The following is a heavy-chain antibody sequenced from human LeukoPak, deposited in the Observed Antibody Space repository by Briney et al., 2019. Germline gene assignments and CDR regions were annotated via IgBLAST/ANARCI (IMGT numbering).Heavy chain of an antibody. V-gene: IGHV4-59*01. CDR1: GGSISSYY. Sequence: SETLSLTCTVSGGSISSYYWSWIRQPPGQGLEWIGYIYYSGTTKYNPSLKSRVTISVGTSKNQISLKLSSVTAADTAVYYCARDVLAYCGGDCYSGYFDYWGQGTLVTVSS. J-gene: IGHJ4*02. CDR2: IYYSGTT. D-gene: IGHD2-21*02. CDR3: ARDVLAYCGGDCYSGYFDY.